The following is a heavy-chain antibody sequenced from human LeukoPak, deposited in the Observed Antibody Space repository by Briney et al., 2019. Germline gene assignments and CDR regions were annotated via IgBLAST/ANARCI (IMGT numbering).Heavy chain of an antibody. J-gene: IGHJ4*02. CDR3: ARIETQYSTHYFDY. D-gene: IGHD6-6*01. CDR2: IYYSGST. Sequence: SETLSLTCTVSGGSISSSSYYWGWIRQPPGKGLEWIGSIYYSGSTYYNPSLKSRVTISVDTSKNQFSLKLSSVTAADTAVYYCARIETQYSTHYFDYWGQGTLVTVSS. V-gene: IGHV4-39*01. CDR1: GGSISSSSYY.